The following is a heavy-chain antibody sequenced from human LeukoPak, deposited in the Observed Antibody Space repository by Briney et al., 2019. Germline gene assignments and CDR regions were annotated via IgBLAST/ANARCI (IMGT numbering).Heavy chain of an antibody. D-gene: IGHD3-16*01. V-gene: IGHV3-7*01. J-gene: IGHJ4*02. CDR1: GFTFGSSS. CDR3: ATRKCLGCQLFYLDY. Sequence: PGGSLRLSCAASGFTFGSSSMSRVRQTPGQGLQWVANINQDGSETYYVDSVKGRFTISRDNAKNSLYLQMDSLRADDSALYYCATRKCLGCQLFYLDYWGQGSLVTVSS. CDR2: INQDGSET.